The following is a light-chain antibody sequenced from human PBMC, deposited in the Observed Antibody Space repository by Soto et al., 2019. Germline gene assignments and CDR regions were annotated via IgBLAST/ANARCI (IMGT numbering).Light chain of an antibody. J-gene: IGLJ1*01. CDR2: EVS. V-gene: IGLV2-8*01. CDR3: CSYAGSNNYV. CDR1: SSDVGGYKY. Sequence: QSALTQPPSASGSPGQSVTISCTGTSSDVGGYKYVSWFQQHPGKAPKLMICEVSKRPSGVPDRFSGSRSGNTASLTVSGLQAEDDADYYCCSYAGSNNYVFGTGTKVTVL.